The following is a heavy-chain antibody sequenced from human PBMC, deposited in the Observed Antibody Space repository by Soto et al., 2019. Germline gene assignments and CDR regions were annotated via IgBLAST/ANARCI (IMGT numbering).Heavy chain of an antibody. CDR1: GFTFSDYY. CDR3: ARDASYYDILTGYSAVDAFDI. CDR2: ISSSGSTI. D-gene: IGHD3-9*01. V-gene: IGHV3-11*01. Sequence: QVQLVESGGGLVKPGGSLRLSCAASGFTFSDYYMSWIRQAPGKGLEWVSYISSSGSTIYYADSVKGRFTISRDNAKNSLYLQMNSLRAEDTAVYYCARDASYYDILTGYSAVDAFDIWGQGTIVTVSS. J-gene: IGHJ3*02.